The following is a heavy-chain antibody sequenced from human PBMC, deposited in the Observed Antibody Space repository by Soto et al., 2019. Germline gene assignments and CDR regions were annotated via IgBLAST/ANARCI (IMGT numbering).Heavy chain of an antibody. CDR3: AKARGVSTPAPGSY. J-gene: IGHJ1*01. CDR1: GFTFSNAW. D-gene: IGHD3-10*01. V-gene: IGHV3-15*07. Sequence: GGSLRLSCAASGFTFSNAWINWVRQAPGKGLEWVGRIKSKTDGGTTDFAASVKGRFAISRDDSKNMVYLQVNGLKTEDTAVYYCAKARGVSTPAPGSYWGQGTQVTVSS. CDR2: IKSKTDGGTT.